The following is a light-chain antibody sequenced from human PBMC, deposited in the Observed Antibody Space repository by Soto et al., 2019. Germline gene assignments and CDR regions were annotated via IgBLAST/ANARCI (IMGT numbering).Light chain of an antibody. Sequence: EIVMTQSPATLSVSPGERATLSCMASQSVSSNLAWYQQKPGQAPRLLIYGASTRATGIPARFSGSQSGTEFTLTISSLLSEDFAVYSCQQYNNWPLTFGGGTKVDIK. CDR2: GAS. CDR1: QSVSSN. J-gene: IGKJ4*01. CDR3: QQYNNWPLT. V-gene: IGKV3D-15*01.